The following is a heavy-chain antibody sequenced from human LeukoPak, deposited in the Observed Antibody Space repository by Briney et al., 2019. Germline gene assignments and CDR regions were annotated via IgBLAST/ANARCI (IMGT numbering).Heavy chain of an antibody. V-gene: IGHV1-24*01. Sequence: GASVKVSCKVSGYTLTELSMHWVRQAPGKGLEWMGGFDPEDGETIYAQRFQGRVTMTEDTSTDTAYMELSSLRSEATAVYYCATDNGYRYYFDYWGQGTLVTVSS. CDR3: ATDNGYRYYFDY. CDR2: FDPEDGET. D-gene: IGHD5-18*01. CDR1: GYTLTELS. J-gene: IGHJ4*02.